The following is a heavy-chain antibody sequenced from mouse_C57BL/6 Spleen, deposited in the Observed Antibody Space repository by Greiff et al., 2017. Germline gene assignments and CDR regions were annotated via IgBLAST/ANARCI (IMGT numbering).Heavy chain of an antibody. CDR3: AIYYGNYVGAMDY. D-gene: IGHD2-1*01. J-gene: IGHJ4*01. Sequence: VKLVESGPELVKPGASVKISCKASGYAFSSSWMNWVKQRPGKGLEWIGRISPGDGDTNYNGKFKGKATLTADKSSSTAYMQLSSLTSEDSAVYFCAIYYGNYVGAMDYWGQGTSVTVSS. CDR2: ISPGDGDT. CDR1: GYAFSSSW. V-gene: IGHV1-82*01.